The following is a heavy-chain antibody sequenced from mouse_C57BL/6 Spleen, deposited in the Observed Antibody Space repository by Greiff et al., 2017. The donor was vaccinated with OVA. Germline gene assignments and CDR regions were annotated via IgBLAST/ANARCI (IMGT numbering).Heavy chain of an antibody. CDR3: ARDDYEGDYAMDY. Sequence: EVKLMESGPGLVKPSQSLSLTCSVTGYSITSGYYWNWIRQFPGNKLEWMGYISYDGSNNYNPSLKNRISITRDTSKNQFFLKLNSVTTEDTATYYCARDDYEGDYAMDYWGQGTSVTVSS. J-gene: IGHJ4*01. CDR2: ISYDGSN. D-gene: IGHD1-1*01. V-gene: IGHV3-6*01. CDR1: GYSITSGYY.